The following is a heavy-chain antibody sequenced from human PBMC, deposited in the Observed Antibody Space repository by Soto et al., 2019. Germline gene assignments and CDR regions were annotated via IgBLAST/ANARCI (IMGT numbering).Heavy chain of an antibody. CDR2: ISYDGSNK. CDR3: ARVHAVAEYFQH. Sequence: QVQLVESGGGVVQPGRSLRLSCAASGFTFSSYAMPWVRQAPGKGLEWVAVISYDGSNKYYADSVKGRFTISRDNSKNTLYLQMNSLRAEDTAVYYCARVHAVAEYFQHWGQGTLVTVSS. CDR1: GFTFSSYA. J-gene: IGHJ1*01. D-gene: IGHD6-19*01. V-gene: IGHV3-30-3*01.